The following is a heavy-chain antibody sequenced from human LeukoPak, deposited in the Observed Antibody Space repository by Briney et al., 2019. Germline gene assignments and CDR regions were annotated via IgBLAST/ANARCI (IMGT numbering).Heavy chain of an antibody. CDR3: ARDLYGSGSYFGKFFMDV. Sequence: PSETLSLTCSVSGGSLSSYYWSWIRQPPGKGLEWIGYISYSGSTNYNPSLKSRVTISVDTSKNQFSPKLSSVTAADTAVYYCARDLYGSGSYFGKFFMDVWGKGTTVTVSS. D-gene: IGHD3-10*01. V-gene: IGHV4-59*01. CDR1: GGSLSSYY. J-gene: IGHJ6*04. CDR2: ISYSGST.